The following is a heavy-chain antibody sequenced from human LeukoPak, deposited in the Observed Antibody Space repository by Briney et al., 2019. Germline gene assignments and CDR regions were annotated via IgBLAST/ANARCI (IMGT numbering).Heavy chain of an antibody. Sequence: ASVKVSCKASGYTFTSYGIRWVRQAPGQGLEWMGWISAYNGNTNYAQKLQGRVTMPTDTSTSTAYMELSSLRSEDTAVYYCARGRGLAVAGTDGDDYWGQGTLVTVSS. V-gene: IGHV1-18*01. CDR3: ARGRGLAVAGTDGDDY. CDR2: ISAYNGNT. J-gene: IGHJ4*02. D-gene: IGHD6-19*01. CDR1: GYTFTSYG.